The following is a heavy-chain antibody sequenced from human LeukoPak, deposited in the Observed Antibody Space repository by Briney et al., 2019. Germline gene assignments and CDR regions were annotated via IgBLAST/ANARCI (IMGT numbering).Heavy chain of an antibody. CDR1: GFTFSSYA. D-gene: IGHD3-22*01. CDR2: ISGSGGST. V-gene: IGHV3-23*01. Sequence: GGSLRLSCAASGFTFSSYAMSWVRQAPGKGLEWVLAISGSGGSTYYADSVKGRFTISRDNSKHTLYLQMNSLRAEDTAVYYCAKQAYYYDSSGYYFDYWGQGTLVTVSS. J-gene: IGHJ4*02. CDR3: AKQAYYYDSSGYYFDY.